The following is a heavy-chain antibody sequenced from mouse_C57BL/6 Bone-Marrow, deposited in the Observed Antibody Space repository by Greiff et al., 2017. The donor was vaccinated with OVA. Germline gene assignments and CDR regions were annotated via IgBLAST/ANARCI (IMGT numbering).Heavy chain of an antibody. CDR3: TRGFTTVVRYYCDY. D-gene: IGHD1-1*01. CDR1: GYTFTDYE. V-gene: IGHV1-15*01. CDR2: IDPETGGT. Sequence: VQLQQSGAELVRPGASVTLSCKASGYTFTDYEMHWVKQTPVHGLEWIGAIDPETGGTAYNQKFKGKAILTADKSSSTAYMELRSLTSEDSAVYYCTRGFTTVVRYYCDYWGQGTTLTVSS. J-gene: IGHJ2*01.